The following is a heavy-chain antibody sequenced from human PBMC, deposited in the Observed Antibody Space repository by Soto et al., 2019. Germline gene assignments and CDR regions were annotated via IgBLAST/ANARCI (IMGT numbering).Heavy chain of an antibody. D-gene: IGHD2-15*01. V-gene: IGHV4-31*03. CDR1: GGSISSGGYY. CDR2: IYYSGST. Sequence: SETLSLTCTVSGGSISSGGYYWSWIRQHPGKGLEWIGYIYYSGSTYYNPSLKGRVTISVDTSKNQFSLKLSSVTAADTAVYYCARSPVVAATPYYFDYWGQGTLVTVSS. J-gene: IGHJ4*02. CDR3: ARSPVVAATPYYFDY.